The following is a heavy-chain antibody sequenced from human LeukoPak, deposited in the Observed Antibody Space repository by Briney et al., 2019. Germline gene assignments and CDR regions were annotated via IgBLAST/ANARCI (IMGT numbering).Heavy chain of an antibody. CDR3: AKGRFWRRKTDYHFLH. D-gene: IGHD3-3*02. CDR1: GFTFSSYG. V-gene: IGHV3-30*18. J-gene: IGHJ1*01. Sequence: PGGSLTLSCAASGFTFSSYGMHWVRQAPGKGLEWVAILSYGGSNKYYADSVKGQFTISRDNYKNTLYLQMNSLRAEDTAVYYCAKGRFWRRKTDYHFLHWGQGTLVTVSS. CDR2: LSYGGSNK.